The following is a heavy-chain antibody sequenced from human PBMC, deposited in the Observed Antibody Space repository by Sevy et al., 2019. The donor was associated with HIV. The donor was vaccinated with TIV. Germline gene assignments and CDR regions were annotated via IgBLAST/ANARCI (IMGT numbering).Heavy chain of an antibody. V-gene: IGHV3-13*01. CDR3: ARGDGGNGPGPDDAFDI. CDR1: GFTFSRYD. Sequence: GGSLRLSCAASGFTFSRYDMHWVRQVTGKGLEWVAAIGTVHDTFYADSVKGRFTNSGESATESLFLQMNSLGDGETAWYYCARGDGGNGPGPDDAFDIWGQGTMVTVSS. D-gene: IGHD3-10*01. J-gene: IGHJ3*02. CDR2: IGTVHDT.